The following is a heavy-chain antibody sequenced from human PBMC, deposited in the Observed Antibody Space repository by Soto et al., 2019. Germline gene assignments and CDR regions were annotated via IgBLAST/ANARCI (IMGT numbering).Heavy chain of an antibody. CDR1: GFTFSSYG. CDR2: ISYDGSNK. D-gene: IGHD2-2*01. Sequence: QVQLVESGGGVVQPGRSLRLSCAASGFTFSSYGMHWVRQAPGKGLEWVAVISYDGSNKYYADSVKGRFTISRDNSKNTLYLQMNSLRAEDTAVYYCAKDQSGSSTSSDYWGQGTLVTVSS. V-gene: IGHV3-30*18. CDR3: AKDQSGSSTSSDY. J-gene: IGHJ4*02.